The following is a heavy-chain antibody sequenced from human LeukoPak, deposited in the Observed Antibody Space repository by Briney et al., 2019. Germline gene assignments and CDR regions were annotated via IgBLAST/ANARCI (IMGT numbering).Heavy chain of an antibody. CDR1: GFTFRSYS. J-gene: IGHJ3*02. V-gene: IGHV3-21*01. D-gene: IGHD3-10*01. Sequence: PGGSLRLSCAASGFTFRSYSMIWARQAPGKGLEWVSSISSSGSYIFYADSVRGRFTISRDNAQNSLYLQMNSLGAEDTAVYYCASGRLEYGDYEIGSGIWGQGTMVTVSS. CDR3: ASGRLEYGDYEIGSGI. CDR2: ISSSGSYI.